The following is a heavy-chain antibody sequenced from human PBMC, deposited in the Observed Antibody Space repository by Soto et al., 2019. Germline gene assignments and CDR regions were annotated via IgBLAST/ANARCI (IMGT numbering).Heavy chain of an antibody. CDR1: GGSISSGAYY. Sequence: PSETLSLTCTVSGGSISSGAYYWSWIRQHPGKGLEWIGYIYYSGSTYYNPSLKSRVTISVDTSKNQFSLKLSSVTAADTAVYYCAIYYSSGSRGFQHWGQGTLVTVSS. J-gene: IGHJ1*01. V-gene: IGHV4-31*03. D-gene: IGHD3-22*01. CDR3: AIYYSSGSRGFQH. CDR2: IYYSGST.